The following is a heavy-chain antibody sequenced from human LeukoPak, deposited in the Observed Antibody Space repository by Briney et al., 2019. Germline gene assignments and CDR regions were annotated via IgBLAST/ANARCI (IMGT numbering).Heavy chain of an antibody. V-gene: IGHV3-23*01. CDR1: GFTFSSYA. Sequence: GGSLRLSCAASGFTFSSYAMSWVRQAPGKGLEWVSAISGSGGSTYYADSVKGRFTISRDNSKNTLYLQMNSLRAEDTAVYYCAKDLYFDWLLSGYFDYWGQGTLVTVSS. J-gene: IGHJ4*02. CDR2: ISGSGGST. D-gene: IGHD3-9*01. CDR3: AKDLYFDWLLSGYFDY.